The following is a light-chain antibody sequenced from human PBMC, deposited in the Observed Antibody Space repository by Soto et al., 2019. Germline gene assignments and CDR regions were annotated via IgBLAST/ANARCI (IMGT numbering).Light chain of an antibody. CDR3: QQRSNWIN. CDR1: QSVSSY. Sequence: EIVLTPSPATLSLSPVEIATLSCRASQSVSSYLAWYQQKPGQAPRLLIYDASNRATGIPARFSGSGSGTDFTLTISSLEPEDFAVYHCQQRSNWINFDQGKRREIK. J-gene: IGKJ5*01. V-gene: IGKV3-11*01. CDR2: DAS.